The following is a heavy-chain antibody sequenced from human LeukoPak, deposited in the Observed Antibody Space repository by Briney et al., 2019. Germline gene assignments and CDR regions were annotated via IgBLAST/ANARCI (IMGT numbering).Heavy chain of an antibody. D-gene: IGHD3-22*01. CDR2: MNPNSGNT. V-gene: IGHV1-8*01. Sequence: ASVKVSCKAPGYTFTSYDINWVRQATGQGLEWMGWMNPNSGNTGYAQKFQGRVTMTRNTSISTAYMELSSLRSEDTAVYYCARVPDSSGLYYYYYGMDVWGQGTTVTVSS. CDR3: ARVPDSSGLYYYYYGMDV. CDR1: GYTFTSYD. J-gene: IGHJ6*02.